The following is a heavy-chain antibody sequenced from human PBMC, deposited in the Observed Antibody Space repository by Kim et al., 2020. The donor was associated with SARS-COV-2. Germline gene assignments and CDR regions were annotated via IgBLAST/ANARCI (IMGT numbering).Heavy chain of an antibody. J-gene: IGHJ6*02. CDR1: GFTFSSYA. CDR2: ISGSGGST. Sequence: GGSLRLSCAASGFTFSSYAMSWVRQAPGKGLEWVSAISGSGGSTYYADSVKGRFTISRDNSKNTLYLQMNSLRAEDTAVYYCAKWSFPSRLWFGEHYYYYGMDVWGQGTTVTVSS. D-gene: IGHD3-10*01. CDR3: AKWSFPSRLWFGEHYYYYGMDV. V-gene: IGHV3-23*01.